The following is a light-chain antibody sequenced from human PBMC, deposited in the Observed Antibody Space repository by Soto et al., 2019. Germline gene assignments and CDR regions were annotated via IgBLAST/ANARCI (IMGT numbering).Light chain of an antibody. V-gene: IGKV1-5*01. CDR3: QQYNNWPQT. Sequence: DIQMTQSPSTLSGSVGDRVTITCRASQTISSWLAWYQQKPGKAPKLLIYDVSSLESGVPSRFSGSGSGTEFTLTISSLQSEDFAVYYCQQYNNWPQTFGQGTKVDIK. J-gene: IGKJ1*01. CDR1: QTISSW. CDR2: DVS.